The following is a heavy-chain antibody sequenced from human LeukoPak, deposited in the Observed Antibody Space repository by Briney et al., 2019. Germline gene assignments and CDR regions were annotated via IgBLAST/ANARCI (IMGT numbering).Heavy chain of an antibody. CDR2: IRWDSGYT. CDR1: GFTFDDYA. J-gene: IGHJ4*02. CDR3: AKDISEGGSGWHGVDY. Sequence: GRSLRLSCAASGFTFDDYAMHWVRQAPGKGLEWVSGIRWDSGYTAYADSVKGRFTVSRDNAKNSLYLQMNSLRAEDTALYYCAKDISEGGSGWHGVDYWGQGTLVTVSS. D-gene: IGHD6-19*01. V-gene: IGHV3-9*01.